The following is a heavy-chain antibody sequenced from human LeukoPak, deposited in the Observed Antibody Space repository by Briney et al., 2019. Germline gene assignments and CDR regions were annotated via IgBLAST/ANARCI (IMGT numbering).Heavy chain of an antibody. Sequence: SETLSLTCTVSGDSMSDYFWTWIRQPPGKGLEWIGYIYYSGSTNYNPSLKSRVTISVDTSKNQFSLKLSSVTAADTAVYYCARAKTSTGMIGYWGQGTLVTVSS. CDR3: ARAKTSTGMIGY. V-gene: IGHV4-59*01. J-gene: IGHJ4*02. D-gene: IGHD1-1*01. CDR2: IYYSGST. CDR1: GDSMSDYF.